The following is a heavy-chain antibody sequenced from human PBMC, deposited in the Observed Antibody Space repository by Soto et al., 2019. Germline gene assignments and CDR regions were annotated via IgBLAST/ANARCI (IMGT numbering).Heavy chain of an antibody. D-gene: IGHD3-3*01. CDR2: IYHSGST. CDR3: AKYYDFWSGERWFDP. J-gene: IGHJ5*02. V-gene: IGHV4-30-2*01. Sequence: PSETLSLTCAVSGGSISSGGYSWSWIRQPPGKGLEWIGYIYHSGSTYYNPSLKSLVTISVDRSKNQFSLKLSSVTAADTAVYYCAKYYDFWSGERWFDPWGQGTLVTVS. CDR1: GGSISSGGYS.